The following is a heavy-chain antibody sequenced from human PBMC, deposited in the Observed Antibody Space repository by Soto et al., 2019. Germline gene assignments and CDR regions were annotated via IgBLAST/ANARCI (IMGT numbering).Heavy chain of an antibody. CDR1: GGSISSGDYY. D-gene: IGHD3-3*01. V-gene: IGHV4-30-4*01. Sequence: QVQLQESGPGLVKPSQTLSLTCTVSGGSISSGDYYWSWIRQPPGKGLEWIGYIYYSGSTYYNPSLKSRVTISVDTSKNQFSLKLSSVTAADTAVYYCARDLARSGYYIYGMDVWGQGTTVTVSS. CDR3: ARDLARSGYYIYGMDV. J-gene: IGHJ6*02. CDR2: IYYSGST.